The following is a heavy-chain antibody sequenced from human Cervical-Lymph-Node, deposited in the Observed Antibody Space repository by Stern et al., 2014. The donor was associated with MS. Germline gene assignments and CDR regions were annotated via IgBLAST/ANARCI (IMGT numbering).Heavy chain of an antibody. J-gene: IGHJ4*02. CDR1: GFTFSSYG. V-gene: IGHV3-33*01. CDR2: IWYDGSNK. D-gene: IGHD1-26*01. CDR3: ARGGGSWGYFDY. Sequence: QVQLVESGGGVVQPGRSLRLSCAASGFTFSSYGMHWVRQAPGKGLEWVAVIWYDGSNKYYADSVKDRFTISRDNSKNTLYLQMNSLRAEDTAVYYCARGGGSWGYFDYWGQGTLVTVSS.